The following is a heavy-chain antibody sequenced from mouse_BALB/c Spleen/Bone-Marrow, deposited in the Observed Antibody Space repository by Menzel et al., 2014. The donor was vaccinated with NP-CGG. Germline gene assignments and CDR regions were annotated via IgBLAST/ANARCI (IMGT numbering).Heavy chain of an antibody. CDR3: ARELVRGMDY. D-gene: IGHD1-1*01. J-gene: IGHJ4*01. Sequence: QVQLQQPGAELVRPGTSVKVSCKASGYAFTNYWIEWIKQRPGQGLEWIGVINPGSGGINYNEKFKGKATLTADKSSSTAYMQLSSLTSDDSVVYFCARELVRGMDYWGQGTSVTVSS. CDR2: INPGSGGI. CDR1: GYAFTNYW. V-gene: IGHV1-54*01.